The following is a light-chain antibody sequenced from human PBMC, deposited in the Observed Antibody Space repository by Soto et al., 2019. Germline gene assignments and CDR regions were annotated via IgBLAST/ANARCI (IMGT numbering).Light chain of an antibody. CDR2: STN. CDR3: VLYMGSGISV. V-gene: IGLV8-61*01. J-gene: IGLJ3*02. Sequence: QDVVTQEPSFSVSPGRTVTLTCGLSSGSVSTSYYPSRYQQTPGQAPRTLIYSTNTRSSGVPDRFSGSILGNKAALTITGAQADDESDYYCVLYMGSGISVFGGGTQLTVL. CDR1: SGSVSTSYY.